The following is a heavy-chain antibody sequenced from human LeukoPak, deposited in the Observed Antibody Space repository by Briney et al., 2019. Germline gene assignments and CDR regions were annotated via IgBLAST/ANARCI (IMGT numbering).Heavy chain of an antibody. V-gene: IGHV4-31*03. J-gene: IGHJ4*02. D-gene: IGHD3-9*01. CDR1: GGSISSGGYY. CDR3: ARGDYDILTGPLPFDY. CDR2: IYYSGST. Sequence: SETLSLTCTVSGGSISSGGYYWSWIRQHPGKGLEWIGYIYYSGSTYYNPSLKSRVTISVDTSNNQFSLKLSSVTAADTAVYYCARGDYDILTGPLPFDYWGQGTLVTVSS.